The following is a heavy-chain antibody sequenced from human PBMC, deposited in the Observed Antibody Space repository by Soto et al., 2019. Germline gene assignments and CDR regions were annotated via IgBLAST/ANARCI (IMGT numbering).Heavy chain of an antibody. CDR1: GYSFTSNW. CDR3: ARHQRDDASRKIDC. V-gene: IGHV5-51*01. D-gene: IGHD3-16*01. CDR2: INPADSDI. J-gene: IGHJ4*02. Sequence: GKSLKISCQGSGYSFTSNWIGWVRQMPGKGLEWMGIINPADSDIKYSPSFQGQVTISADKSIGTAYLQWSSLKASDTAMYYCARHQRDDASRKIDCWGQGTLVTGSS.